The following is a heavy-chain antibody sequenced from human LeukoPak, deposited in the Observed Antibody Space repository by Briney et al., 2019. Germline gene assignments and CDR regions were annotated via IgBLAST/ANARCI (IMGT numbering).Heavy chain of an antibody. CDR1: GFPFRRHR. J-gene: IGHJ4*02. Sequence: GGSVRLLCAASGFPFRRHRMIWVRQAPGKGLGWVANKKQDGGQKYYADSVKGRFTISRDNAKNSLYLQMNSLRAEDTAVYYCARVYGSSGYYQYYFDYWGQGTLVTVSS. D-gene: IGHD3-22*01. CDR2: KKQDGGQK. V-gene: IGHV3-7*01. CDR3: ARVYGSSGYYQYYFDY.